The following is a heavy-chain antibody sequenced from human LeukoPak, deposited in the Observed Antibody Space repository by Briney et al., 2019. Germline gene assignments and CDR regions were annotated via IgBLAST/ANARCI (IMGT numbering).Heavy chain of an antibody. D-gene: IGHD3-22*01. CDR2: ISDSGNS. CDR1: GGSISSRSYY. J-gene: IGHJ4*02. Sequence: SETLSLTCTVSGGSISSRSYYWGWIRQPPGKGLVWIGKISDSGNSYYSPSLRSRVTISIDTSKNQFSLKLSSVTAADTAVYYCARRPKQYYYDSSGFDYWGQGTLVTVSS. V-gene: IGHV4-39*01. CDR3: ARRPKQYYYDSSGFDY.